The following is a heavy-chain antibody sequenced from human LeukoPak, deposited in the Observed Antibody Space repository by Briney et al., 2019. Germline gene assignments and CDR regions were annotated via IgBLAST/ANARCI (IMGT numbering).Heavy chain of an antibody. CDR1: GDSISSGSYY. D-gene: IGHD3-10*01. CDR3: ARDGPIGFGLLY. CDR2: IYYSGST. Sequence: SETLSLTCIVSGDSISSGSYYWSWIRQPPGKGLEWIGYIYYSGSTYYNPSLKSRVTISVDTSKNQFSLKLSSVTAADTAVYYCARDGPIGFGLLYWGQGTLVTVSS. J-gene: IGHJ4*02. V-gene: IGHV4-30-4*08.